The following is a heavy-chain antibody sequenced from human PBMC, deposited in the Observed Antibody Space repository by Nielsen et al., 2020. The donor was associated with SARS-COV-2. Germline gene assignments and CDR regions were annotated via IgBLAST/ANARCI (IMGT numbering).Heavy chain of an antibody. J-gene: IGHJ6*02. CDR2: IKQDGSEK. CDR3: ARDLVVVAAILDTYYYYGMDV. Sequence: WLRQPPGKGLEWVANIKQDGSEKYYVDSVKGRFTISRDNAKNSLYLQTNSLRAEDTAVYYCARDLVVVAAILDTYYYYGMDVWGQGTTVTVSS. D-gene: IGHD2-15*01. V-gene: IGHV3-7*01.